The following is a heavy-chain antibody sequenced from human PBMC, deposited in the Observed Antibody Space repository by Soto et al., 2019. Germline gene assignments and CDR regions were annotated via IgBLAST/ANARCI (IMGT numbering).Heavy chain of an antibody. D-gene: IGHD6-19*01. J-gene: IGHJ4*02. CDR3: ARAGGLGAVAVDY. CDR1: GGSISSGGYS. Sequence: SETLSLTCAVSGGSISSGGYSWSWIRQPPGKGLEWIGYIYQSGSTYYKPSLKNRDNKSVDKSKNQLSMKLSSMTAADTAVYYCARAGGLGAVAVDYWGQGTLVTVSS. V-gene: IGHV4-30-2*01. CDR2: IYQSGST.